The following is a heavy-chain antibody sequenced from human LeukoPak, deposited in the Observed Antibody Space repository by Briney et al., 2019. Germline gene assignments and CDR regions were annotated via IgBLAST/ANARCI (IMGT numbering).Heavy chain of an antibody. Sequence: GASVKVSCKASGYTFTGYYMHWVRQAPGQGLEWMGWINPNSGGTNYAQKFQGRVTMTRDTSTSTVYMELSSLRSEDTAVYYCARDLRHNWFDPWGQGTLVTVSS. J-gene: IGHJ5*02. CDR1: GYTFTGYY. CDR2: INPNSGGT. CDR3: ARDLRHNWFDP. V-gene: IGHV1-2*02.